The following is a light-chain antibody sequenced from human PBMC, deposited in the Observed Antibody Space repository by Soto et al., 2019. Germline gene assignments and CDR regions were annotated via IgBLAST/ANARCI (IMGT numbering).Light chain of an antibody. CDR1: QSISNW. CDR3: QQYNNFPWT. CDR2: KAS. Sequence: DIQMTQSPSTLSASVGDRVTITCRASQSISNWLAWYQQKPGKAPKLLIYKASSLQSGVPSRFSGSGSGTEFTLTISSLQPDDFATYYCQQYNNFPWTFGRGTKVEIK. V-gene: IGKV1-5*03. J-gene: IGKJ1*01.